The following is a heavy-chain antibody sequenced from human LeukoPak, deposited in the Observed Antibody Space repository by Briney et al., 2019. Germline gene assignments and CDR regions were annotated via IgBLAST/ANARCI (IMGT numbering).Heavy chain of an antibody. CDR3: ARPRHLVYSSSVHYYYGMDV. Sequence: PSETLSLTCAVYGGSFSGYYWSWIRQPPGKGLEWIGEINHSGSTNYNPSLKSRVTISVDTSKNQFSLKLSSVTAADTAVYYCARPRHLVYSSSVHYYYGMDVWGQGTTVTVSS. CDR2: INHSGST. D-gene: IGHD6-6*01. J-gene: IGHJ6*02. CDR1: GGSFSGYY. V-gene: IGHV4-34*01.